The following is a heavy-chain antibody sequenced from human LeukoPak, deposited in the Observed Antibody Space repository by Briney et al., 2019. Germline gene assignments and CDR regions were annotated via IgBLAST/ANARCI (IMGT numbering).Heavy chain of an antibody. CDR3: ARDPSGYNWFDP. D-gene: IGHD5-12*01. V-gene: IGHV4-59*01. J-gene: IGHJ5*02. Sequence: SETLSLTCTVSGGSISSYYWSWIRQPPGKGLEWIGYIYYSGSTNYNPSLKSRVTISVDTSKNQFSLKLSSVTAADTAVYYCARDPSGYNWFDPWGQGTLVTVS. CDR2: IYYSGST. CDR1: GGSISSYY.